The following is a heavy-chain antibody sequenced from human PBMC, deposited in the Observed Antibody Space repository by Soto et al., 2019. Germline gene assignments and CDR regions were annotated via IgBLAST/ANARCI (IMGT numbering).Heavy chain of an antibody. D-gene: IGHD6-6*01. CDR3: ARHIKGKSIAARRPPYYFDY. J-gene: IGHJ4*02. Sequence: PSETLSLTCTVSGGSISSSSYYWGWIRQPPGKGLEWIGSIYYSGSTYYNLSLNSRVTISVDTSKNQFSLKLSSVTAADTAVYYCARHIKGKSIAARRPPYYFDYWGQGTLVTVSS. CDR1: GGSISSSSYY. V-gene: IGHV4-39*01. CDR2: IYYSGST.